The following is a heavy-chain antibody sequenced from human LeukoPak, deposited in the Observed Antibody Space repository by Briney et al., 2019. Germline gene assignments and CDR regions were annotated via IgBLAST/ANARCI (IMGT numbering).Heavy chain of an antibody. V-gene: IGHV1-8*02. CDR1: GYTFTSYG. CDR2: MDPNSGNT. J-gene: IGHJ4*02. Sequence: ASVKVSCKASGYTFTSYGIRWVRQAPGQGLEWMGWMDPNSGNTGYAQKFQGRVTMTRNTSISTAYMELSSLRSEDTAVYSCAKGRWLQPFDYWGQGTLVTVSS. D-gene: IGHD5-24*01. CDR3: AKGRWLQPFDY.